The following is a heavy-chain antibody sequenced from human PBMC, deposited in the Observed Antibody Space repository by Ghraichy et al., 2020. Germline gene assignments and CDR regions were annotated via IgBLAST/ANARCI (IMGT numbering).Heavy chain of an antibody. D-gene: IGHD4-17*01. J-gene: IGHJ4*02. CDR1: GFTFRTYG. CDR3: AKDKHPFGDYGYYFDY. V-gene: IGHV3-30*02. Sequence: LSLTCAASGFTFRTYGMHWVRQAPGKGLEWVSFIRYDGTNKNYADSVKGRFTISRDSSKNTLYLPMNSLRAADTAVYYCAKDKHPFGDYGYYFDYWGQGTLVTVSS. CDR2: IRYDGTNK.